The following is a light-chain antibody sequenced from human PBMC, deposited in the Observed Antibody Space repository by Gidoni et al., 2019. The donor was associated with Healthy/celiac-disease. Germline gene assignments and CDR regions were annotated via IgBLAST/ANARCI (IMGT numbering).Light chain of an antibody. V-gene: IGKV1-39*01. CDR3: QQSYSTPPT. CDR1: QSISSY. CDR2: AAS. Sequence: DIQMTQSPSSLSASVGDRVTITCRASQSISSYLNWYQQKPGKAPKLLIYAASSLQSGVPSRFSGSGSGTDFTLTISSLQPEDFATCYCQQSYSTPPTFXQXTKLEIK. J-gene: IGKJ2*01.